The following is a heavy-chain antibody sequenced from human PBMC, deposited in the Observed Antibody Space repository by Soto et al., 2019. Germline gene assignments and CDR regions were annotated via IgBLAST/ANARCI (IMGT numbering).Heavy chain of an antibody. CDR2: IRSKANDYAT. J-gene: IGHJ1*01. V-gene: IGHV3-73*02. CDR3: TGGYCTGGTCYSGYFQH. Sequence: EVQLVQSGGGLVQPGGSLKLSCAASGFTFSGSTVHWVRQASGEGLQWVGRIRSKANDYATTDIASVKGRFTISRDDSRNTAYLQMSGLKTEDTAVYYCTGGYCTGGTCYSGYFQHWGQGALVTVFS. D-gene: IGHD2-15*01. CDR1: GFTFSGST.